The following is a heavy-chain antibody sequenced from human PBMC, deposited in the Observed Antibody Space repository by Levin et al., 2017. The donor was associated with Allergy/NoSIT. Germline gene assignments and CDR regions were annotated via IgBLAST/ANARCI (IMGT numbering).Heavy chain of an antibody. V-gene: IGHV3-30*18. Sequence: GGSLRLSCAASGFTFSSYGMHWVRQAPGKGLEWVAVISYDGSNKYYADSVKGRFTISRDNSKNTLYLQMNSLRAEDTAVYYCAKTAQEWLRLGWFDPWGQGTLVTVSS. D-gene: IGHD5-12*01. CDR1: GFTFSSYG. CDR3: AKTAQEWLRLGWFDP. J-gene: IGHJ5*02. CDR2: ISYDGSNK.